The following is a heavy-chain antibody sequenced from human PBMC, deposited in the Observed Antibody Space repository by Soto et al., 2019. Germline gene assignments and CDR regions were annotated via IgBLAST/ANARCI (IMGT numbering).Heavy chain of an antibody. CDR3: ARERYQLLPYGMDV. CDR1: GFTFSSYG. D-gene: IGHD2-2*01. J-gene: IGHJ6*02. Sequence: GGSLRLSCAASGFTFSSYGMHWVRQAPGKGLEWVAVIWYDGSNKYYADSVKGRFTISRDNSKNTLYLQMNSLRAEDTAVYYCARERYQLLPYGMDVWGQGTTVTVSS. V-gene: IGHV3-33*01. CDR2: IWYDGSNK.